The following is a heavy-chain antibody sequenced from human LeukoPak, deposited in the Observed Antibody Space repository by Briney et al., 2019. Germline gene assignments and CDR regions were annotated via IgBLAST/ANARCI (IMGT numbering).Heavy chain of an antibody. CDR2: IIPIFGTA. Sequence: SVKVSCKASGGTFSSYAISWVRQAPGQGLEWIGGIIPIFGTANYAQKFQGRVTITTDESTSTAYMELSSLRSEDTAVYYCARDGTVGMYFDYWGQGTLVTVSS. D-gene: IGHD4-23*01. J-gene: IGHJ4*02. CDR3: ARDGTVGMYFDY. CDR1: GGTFSSYA. V-gene: IGHV1-69*05.